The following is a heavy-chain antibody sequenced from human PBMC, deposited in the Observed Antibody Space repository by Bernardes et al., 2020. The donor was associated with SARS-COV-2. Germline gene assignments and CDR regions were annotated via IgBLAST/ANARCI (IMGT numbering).Heavy chain of an antibody. D-gene: IGHD1-1*01. CDR2: LSGGGDTT. V-gene: IGHV3-23*01. CDR3: AKCVQGSYAMDV. Sequence: GGSLRLSCAASGFTFSSYAMNWVRQAPGKGLEWVSGLSGGGDTTYYAESVRGRFTISRDNSKDTLYLEMNSLKAEDTAIYYCAKCVQGSYAMDVWGQGTTVTVS. J-gene: IGHJ6*02. CDR1: GFTFSSYA.